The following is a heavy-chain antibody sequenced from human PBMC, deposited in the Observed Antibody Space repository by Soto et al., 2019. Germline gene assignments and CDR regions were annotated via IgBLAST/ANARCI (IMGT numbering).Heavy chain of an antibody. D-gene: IGHD6-13*01. CDR1: GFTFSSYA. Sequence: EVKLVESGGGLVQPGGSLRLSCAASGFTFSSYAMHWVRQATGDGREWVSAVETAGDTFYIGSVKGRFTISRENAKNYLYLQMDTLSAGYTAVYYCARGRLAAGGLDAWGKGSTGTVAS. V-gene: IGHV3-13*01. CDR3: ARGRLAAGGLDA. J-gene: IGHJ6*04. CDR2: VETAGDT.